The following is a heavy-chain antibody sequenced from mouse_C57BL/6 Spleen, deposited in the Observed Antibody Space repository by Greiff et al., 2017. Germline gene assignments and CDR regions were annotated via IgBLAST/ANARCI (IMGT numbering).Heavy chain of an antibody. D-gene: IGHD1-1*01. J-gene: IGHJ1*03. V-gene: IGHV7-3*01. Sequence: EVKLMESGGGLVQPGGSLSLSCAASGFTFTDYYMSWVRQPPGKALEWLGFIRNKANGYTTEYSASVKGRFTISRDNSQSILYLQMNALRAEDSATYYCARILLYYYGSSYWYFDVWGTGTTVTVSS. CDR3: ARILLYYYGSSYWYFDV. CDR1: GFTFTDYY. CDR2: IRNKANGYTT.